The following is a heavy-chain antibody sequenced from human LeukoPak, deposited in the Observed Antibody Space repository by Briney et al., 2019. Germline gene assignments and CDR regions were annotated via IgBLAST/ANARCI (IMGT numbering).Heavy chain of an antibody. V-gene: IGHV3-64*01. J-gene: IGHJ4*02. CDR1: GFTFSSYA. CDR2: ISSNGGST. Sequence: QSGGSLRLSCAASGFTFSSYAMHWVRQAPGKGLEYVSAISSNGGSTYYANSVKGRFTISRDNSKNTLYLQMNSLRAEDTAVYYCASDRNYCSSTSCYEGAFDYWGQGTLVTVSS. D-gene: IGHD2-2*01. CDR3: ASDRNYCSSTSCYEGAFDY.